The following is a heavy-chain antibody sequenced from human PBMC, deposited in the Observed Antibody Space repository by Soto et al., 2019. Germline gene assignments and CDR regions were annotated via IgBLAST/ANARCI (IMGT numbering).Heavy chain of an antibody. D-gene: IGHD6-19*01. J-gene: IGHJ4*02. CDR3: ARRRAYSSGEFDY. CDR2: IYYSGST. CDR1: GGSISGYY. V-gene: IGHV4-59*08. Sequence: PSETLSLTCTVSGGSISGYYWSWIRQPPGKGLEWIGYIYYSGSTNYNPSLKSRVTISVDTSKNQFSLKLSSVTAADTAVYYCARRRAYSSGEFDYWGQGTLVTVSS.